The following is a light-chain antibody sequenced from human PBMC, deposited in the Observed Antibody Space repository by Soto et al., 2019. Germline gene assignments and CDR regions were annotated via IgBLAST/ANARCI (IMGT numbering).Light chain of an antibody. V-gene: IGKV1-39*01. CDR2: AAS. CDR3: QQSYSSPRT. J-gene: IGKJ1*01. Sequence: DIQMTQSPSSLSASVGDRVTITCRASQSISSYLNWYQQKPGKATKLLIYAASSLQSGVPSRFSGSGSGTEFTLTSSSLQPADFATHYSQQSYSSPRTVGQGTMVDIK. CDR1: QSISSY.